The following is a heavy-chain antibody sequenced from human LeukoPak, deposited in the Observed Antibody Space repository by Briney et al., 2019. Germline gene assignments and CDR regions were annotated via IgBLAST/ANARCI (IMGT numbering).Heavy chain of an antibody. CDR1: GGSFRVYY. J-gene: IGHJ4*02. CDR2: INHTGGT. D-gene: IGHD1-1*01. CDR3: ASHDNVDHLRH. Sequence: SETLSLTCAVYGGSFRVYYWSWIRQSPGKGLEWIGEINHTGGTAYNPALKSRVTISLDTSKKQSSLNLRSVTAADTAIYYCASHDNVDHLRHWGQGTLVTVSS. V-gene: IGHV4-34*01.